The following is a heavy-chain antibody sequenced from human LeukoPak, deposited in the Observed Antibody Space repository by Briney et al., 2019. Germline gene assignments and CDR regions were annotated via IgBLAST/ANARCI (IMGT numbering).Heavy chain of an antibody. CDR2: ISGSGGST. V-gene: IGHV3-23*01. J-gene: IGHJ4*02. Sequence: PGGSLRLSCAASGFTFSSYGMSWVRQAPGKGLEWVSAISGSGGSTYYADSVKGRFTISRDNSKNTLYLQMNSLRAEDTAVYYCAKDRRADYDILSGYYFDYWGQGTLVTVSS. D-gene: IGHD3-9*01. CDR1: GFTFSSYG. CDR3: AKDRRADYDILSGYYFDY.